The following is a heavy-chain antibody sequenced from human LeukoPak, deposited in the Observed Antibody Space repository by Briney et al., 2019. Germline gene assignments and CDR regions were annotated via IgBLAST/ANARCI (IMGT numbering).Heavy chain of an antibody. Sequence: PSETLSLTCTVSGGSISSSSAYWGLIRPPPRMGLGWIGSIYYSKNTYYNPSLKSRVTISADTSKNQFSLTLGSVSATDTAVYYCVSPRGFSYGYFDYWGQGTLVTVSS. V-gene: IGHV4-39*01. CDR3: VSPRGFSYGYFDY. J-gene: IGHJ4*02. CDR2: IYYSKNT. D-gene: IGHD5-18*01. CDR1: GGSISSSSAY.